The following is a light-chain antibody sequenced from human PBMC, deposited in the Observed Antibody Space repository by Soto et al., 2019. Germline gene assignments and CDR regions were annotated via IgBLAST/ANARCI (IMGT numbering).Light chain of an antibody. V-gene: IGLV2-14*01. Sequence: QSALTQPASVSGSPGQSITISCTGTNSDVGDYNFVSWYQQHPGKAPKLMIYEVSNRPSGVSNRFSGSKSGNTASLTISGLQTEDEADYYCSSYRSGTSVVLGGGTKLTVL. CDR3: SSYRSGTSVV. CDR2: EVS. CDR1: NSDVGDYNF. J-gene: IGLJ3*02.